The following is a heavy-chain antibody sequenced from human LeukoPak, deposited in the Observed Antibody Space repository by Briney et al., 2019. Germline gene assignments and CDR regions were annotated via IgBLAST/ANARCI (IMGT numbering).Heavy chain of an antibody. J-gene: IGHJ3*02. V-gene: IGHV4-61*10. CDR3: AREFHDTAMLIDAFDI. CDR1: GGSISSGSYY. CDR2: INNRGST. D-gene: IGHD5-18*01. Sequence: SETLSLTCNVSGGSISSGSYYWSWLRQAAGKTLEWIGRINNRGSTNYNPSLKSRVTISVDTSKNQFSLKLSSVTAADTAVYYCAREFHDTAMLIDAFDIWGQGTMVTVSS.